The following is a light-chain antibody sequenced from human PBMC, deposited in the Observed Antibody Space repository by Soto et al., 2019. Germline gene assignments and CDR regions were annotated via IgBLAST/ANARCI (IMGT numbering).Light chain of an antibody. CDR1: QSVSKY. CDR2: DAS. V-gene: IGKV3-11*01. Sequence: EIVLTQSPATLSLSPGERVTLSCRTSQSVSKYLAWYQQTPGQAPRLLIYDASNRATGVPARVSGSGSGTDFSLTISGLEPEDFAVYYCQQRSNWPLTFGGGTKVQIK. J-gene: IGKJ4*01. CDR3: QQRSNWPLT.